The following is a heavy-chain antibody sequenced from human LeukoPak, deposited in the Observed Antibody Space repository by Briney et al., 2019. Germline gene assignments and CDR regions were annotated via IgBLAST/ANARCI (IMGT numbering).Heavy chain of an antibody. CDR1: GGSISSYY. CDR2: IYYNGNT. D-gene: IGHD4-23*01. Sequence: SETLSLTCTVSGGSISSYYWSWIRQPPGKGLEWIGYIYYNGNTHYNPSLKSRVTISVDTSRNQFTLKLSSVTAADTAAYYCASVRTYGGNDFDYWGQGTLVTVSS. CDR3: ASVRTYGGNDFDY. V-gene: IGHV4-59*01. J-gene: IGHJ4*02.